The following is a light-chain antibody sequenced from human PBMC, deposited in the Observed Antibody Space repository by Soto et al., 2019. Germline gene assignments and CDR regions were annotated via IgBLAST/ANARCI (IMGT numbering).Light chain of an antibody. V-gene: IGLV1-40*01. CDR1: SSNIGAGYD. J-gene: IGLJ1*01. Sequence: QSALTQPPSVSGAPGQRVTISCTGSSSNIGAGYDVHWYQQLPRTTPKPLIYGNSNRPSGVPDRFSGSKSGTSASLAITVLQAEDEADYYGQYYDSSLSGFVFGTGTKVTV. CDR2: GNS. CDR3: QYYDSSLSGFV.